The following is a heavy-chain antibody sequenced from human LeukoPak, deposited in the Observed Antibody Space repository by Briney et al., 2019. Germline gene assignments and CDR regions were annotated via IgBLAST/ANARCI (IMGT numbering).Heavy chain of an antibody. Sequence: SETLSLTCTVSGGSISSSSYYWGWIRQPPGKGLEWIGSIYYSGSTYYNPSLKSRVTISVDRSKNQFSLKLSSVTAADTAVYYCASITMVRGLYYFDYWGQGTLVTVSS. CDR2: IYYSGST. J-gene: IGHJ4*02. CDR3: ASITMVRGLYYFDY. V-gene: IGHV4-39*07. CDR1: GGSISSSSYY. D-gene: IGHD3-10*01.